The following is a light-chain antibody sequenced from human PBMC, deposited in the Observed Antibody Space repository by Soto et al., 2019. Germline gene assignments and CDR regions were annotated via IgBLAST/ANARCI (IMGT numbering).Light chain of an antibody. V-gene: IGLV1-47*01. Sequence: QPVLTQPPSASGTPGQRVTISCSGSRSNIGSNYVYWYQQLPGTAPKLLIYRNDQRLSGVPDRFSGSKSGTSASLAISGLRSEDEADYYCAVWDDSLSGVVFGGGTKLTVL. J-gene: IGLJ2*01. CDR3: AVWDDSLSGVV. CDR2: RND. CDR1: RSNIGSNY.